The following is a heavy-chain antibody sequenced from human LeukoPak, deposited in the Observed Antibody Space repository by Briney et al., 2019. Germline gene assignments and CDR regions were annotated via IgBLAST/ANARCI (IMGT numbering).Heavy chain of an antibody. CDR2: INPKSGCT. V-gene: IGHV1-2*02. J-gene: IGHJ3*02. CDR3: ARGGDYYDSSGYYDDAFDI. CDR1: GYTFTGYY. Sequence: ASVKVSCKASGYTFTGYYIHWVRQAPGQGLEWMGWINPKSGCTNYAQKFQGRVTMTRDTSINTAYMELSRLRSGDTAVYYCARGGDYYDSSGYYDDAFDIWGQGTMVTVSS. D-gene: IGHD3-22*01.